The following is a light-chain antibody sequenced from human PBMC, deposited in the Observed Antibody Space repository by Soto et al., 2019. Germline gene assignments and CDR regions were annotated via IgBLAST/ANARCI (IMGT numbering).Light chain of an antibody. CDR2: ETN. CDR1: SSDVGNYNL. J-gene: IGLJ2*01. Sequence: QSALTQPASVSGSPGQSITISCTGTSSDVGNYNLVSWYQQLPGSAPKLNLYETNKRPSRVSDRFSGSKSGNTASLTISGIQAEDEADYYCCSFAGSTSVLFGGATKLTVL. CDR3: CSFAGSTSVL. V-gene: IGLV2-23*01.